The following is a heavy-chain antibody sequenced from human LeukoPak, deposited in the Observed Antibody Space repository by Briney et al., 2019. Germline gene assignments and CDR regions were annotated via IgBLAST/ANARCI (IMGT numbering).Heavy chain of an antibody. CDR1: GFTFSRYS. CDR2: ISSSGNTI. J-gene: IGHJ4*02. CDR3: ARLRGYSYGFGDY. D-gene: IGHD5-18*01. V-gene: IGHV3-48*04. Sequence: GGSLRLSCAASGFTFSRYSMNWVRQAPGKGLEWVSYISSSGNTIDYADSVKGRFTISRDNAKNSLYLQMVSLRAEDTAVYYCARLRGYSYGFGDYWGQGTLVTVSS.